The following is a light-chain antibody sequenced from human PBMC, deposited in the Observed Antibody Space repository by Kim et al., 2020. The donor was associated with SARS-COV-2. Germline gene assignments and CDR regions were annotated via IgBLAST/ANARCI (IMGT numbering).Light chain of an antibody. CDR3: QHRQT. Sequence: STMSASVGNRGTSTCRATQYVTRVLALYQQRPGRAPKLLIYDASTLDRGVPSRFRGSGSGTEFTLTINSLQPDDFASYYCQHRQTFVQGTKVDIK. CDR1: QYVTRV. V-gene: IGKV1-5*01. J-gene: IGKJ1*01. CDR2: DAS.